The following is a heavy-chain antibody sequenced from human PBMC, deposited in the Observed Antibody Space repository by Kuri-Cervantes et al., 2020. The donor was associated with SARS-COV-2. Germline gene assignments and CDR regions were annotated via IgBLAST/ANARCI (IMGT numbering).Heavy chain of an antibody. CDR1: GFTFSSYW. CDR2: IKQDGSEK. V-gene: IGHV3-7*01. Sequence: GESPKISCAASGFTFSSYWMSWVRQAPGKGLEWVANIKQDGSEKYYVDSVKGRFTISRDNAKNSLYLQMNSLRAEDTAVYYCARDRYSGSYVRRWFDYWGQGTLVTVSS. CDR3: ARDRYSGSYVRRWFDY. D-gene: IGHD1-26*01. J-gene: IGHJ5*01.